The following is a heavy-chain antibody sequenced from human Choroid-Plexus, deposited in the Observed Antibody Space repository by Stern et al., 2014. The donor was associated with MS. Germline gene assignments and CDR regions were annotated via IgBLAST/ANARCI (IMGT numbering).Heavy chain of an antibody. D-gene: IGHD6-19*01. V-gene: IGHV4-4*02. J-gene: IGHJ4*02. Sequence: VQLVESGPGLVKPSGTLSLTCVVSGGSISSNNCWSWVRQPPGKGLEWIGEIFQRGSNNYNTCLKRRVPISVDKPKNQFSLNLTSVTAADTAVYYCATASVAGTVIDYWGQGILVTVSS. CDR1: GGSISSNNC. CDR3: ATASVAGTVIDY. CDR2: IFQRGSN.